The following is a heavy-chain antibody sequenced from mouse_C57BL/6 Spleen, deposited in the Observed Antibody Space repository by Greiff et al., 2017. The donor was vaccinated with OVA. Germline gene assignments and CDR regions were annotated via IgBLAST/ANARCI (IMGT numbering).Heavy chain of an antibody. CDR2: IGSGGST. Sequence: VMLVESGPGLVQPSQSLSITCTVSGFSFTSYGVHWVRQSPGKGLEWLGVIGSGGSTDYNAAFISRLSISKDNSKSKVFFKMNSLQADDTAIYYWARNRGYEYEEACFDYWGQGTTLTVSS. CDR3: ARNRGYEYEEACFDY. D-gene: IGHD2-4*01. V-gene: IGHV2-2*01. CDR1: GFSFTSYG. J-gene: IGHJ2*01.